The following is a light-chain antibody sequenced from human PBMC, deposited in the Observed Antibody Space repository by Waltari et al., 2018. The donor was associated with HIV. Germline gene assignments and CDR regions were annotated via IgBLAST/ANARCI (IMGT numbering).Light chain of an antibody. CDR1: QSVSSSY. Sequence: EIVLTQSPGTLSLSPGERATLSCSASQSVSSSYLAWFQQKPGQAPRLLIYGASSRATDIPDRFSGSGSGTNFTLTISRLEPEDFAVYYCQQYGSSRGTFGQGTKVEIK. J-gene: IGKJ1*01. V-gene: IGKV3-20*01. CDR3: QQYGSSRGT. CDR2: GAS.